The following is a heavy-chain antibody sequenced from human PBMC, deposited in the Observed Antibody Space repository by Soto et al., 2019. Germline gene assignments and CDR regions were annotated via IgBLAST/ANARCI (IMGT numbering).Heavy chain of an antibody. CDR3: ARVSSWYEGYWFDP. V-gene: IGHV1-69*12. J-gene: IGHJ5*02. Sequence: QVQLVQSGAEVKKPGSSVKVSCKASGGTFSSYAISWVRQAPGQGLEWMGGIIPIFGTANYAQKFQGRVTXXAXEXXSTAYMELSSLRSEDTAVYYCARVSSWYEGYWFDPWGQGTLVTVSS. CDR1: GGTFSSYA. CDR2: IIPIFGTA. D-gene: IGHD6-13*01.